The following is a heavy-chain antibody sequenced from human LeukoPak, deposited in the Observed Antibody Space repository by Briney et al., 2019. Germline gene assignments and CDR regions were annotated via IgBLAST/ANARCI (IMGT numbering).Heavy chain of an antibody. Sequence: GESLKVSCKGSGYSFTSYWISWVRQMPGKGLEWMGRIDPSDSYTNYSPSFQGHVTISVDKSISTAYLQWSSLKASDTAMYYCARRLQRHFDYWGQGTLVTVSS. CDR3: ARRLQRHFDY. CDR1: GYSFTSYW. V-gene: IGHV5-10-1*01. CDR2: IDPSDSYT. D-gene: IGHD2-15*01. J-gene: IGHJ4*02.